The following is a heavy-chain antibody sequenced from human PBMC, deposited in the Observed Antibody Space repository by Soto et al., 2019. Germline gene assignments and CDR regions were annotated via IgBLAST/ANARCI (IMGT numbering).Heavy chain of an antibody. CDR3: TSEGGYYGSGSYYVECYFDY. J-gene: IGHJ4*02. Sequence: SVSNAWMNWVRQAPGKGLEWVGRIKSKTDGGTTDYAAPVKGRFTISRDDSKNTLYLQMNSLKTEDTAVYYCTSEGGYYGSGSYYVECYFDYWGQGTLVAVSS. D-gene: IGHD3-10*01. CDR1: SVSNAW. V-gene: IGHV3-15*07. CDR2: IKSKTDGGTT.